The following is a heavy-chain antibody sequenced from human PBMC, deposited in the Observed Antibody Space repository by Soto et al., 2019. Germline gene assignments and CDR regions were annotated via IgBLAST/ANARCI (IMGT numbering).Heavy chain of an antibody. CDR1: GGSFSGYY. CDR3: ARRRVSSGRDLDY. Sequence: PSETLSLTCAVYGGSFSGYYWSWIRQPPGKGLEWIGEINHSGSTNYNPSLKSRVTVSVDTSKNQFSLKLSSVTAADTAVYSCARRRVSSGRDLDYWGQGTLVTVSS. V-gene: IGHV4-34*01. D-gene: IGHD6-19*01. CDR2: INHSGST. J-gene: IGHJ4*02.